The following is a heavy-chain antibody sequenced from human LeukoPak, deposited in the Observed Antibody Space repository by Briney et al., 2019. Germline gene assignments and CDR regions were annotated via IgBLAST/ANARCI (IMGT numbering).Heavy chain of an antibody. D-gene: IGHD2-2*01. V-gene: IGHV1-2*02. CDR2: INPKSGGT. CDR1: GYTFTAYF. Sequence: ASVKVSCKASGYTFTAYFIHWVRQAPGQGLEWMGWINPKSGGTNYAQKFQGRVTMSRDTSISAAYMDLSRLRSDDTAVYYCTKGLSTGWFDPWGQGTLVTVSS. CDR3: TKGLSTGWFDP. J-gene: IGHJ5*02.